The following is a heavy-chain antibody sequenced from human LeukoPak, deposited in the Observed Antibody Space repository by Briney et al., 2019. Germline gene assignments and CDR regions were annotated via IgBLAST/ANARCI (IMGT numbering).Heavy chain of an antibody. V-gene: IGHV3-23*01. D-gene: IGHD3-10*01. CDR3: AKDGSRVDYYGSGSPGWYFDY. CDR2: ISGSGGST. Sequence: PGGSLRLSCAASGFTSSSYAMSWVRQAPGKGLEWVSAISGSGGSTYYADSVKGRFTISRDNSKNTLYLQMNSLRAEDTAVYYCAKDGSRVDYYGSGSPGWYFDYWGQGTLVTVSS. CDR1: GFTSSSYA. J-gene: IGHJ4*02.